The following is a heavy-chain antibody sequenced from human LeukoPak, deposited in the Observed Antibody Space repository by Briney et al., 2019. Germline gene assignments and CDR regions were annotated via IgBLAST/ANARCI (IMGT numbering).Heavy chain of an antibody. CDR1: GGSISSSSYY. Sequence: PSETLSLTCTVSGGSISSSSYYWGWIRQPPGKGLEWIGSIYYSGSTYYNPSLKNRVTISVDTSKNQFSLKLSSVTAADTAVYYCARHTIVVVVAATNWFDPWGQGTLVTVSS. CDR3: ARHTIVVVVAATNWFDP. V-gene: IGHV4-39*01. CDR2: IYYSGST. J-gene: IGHJ5*02. D-gene: IGHD2-15*01.